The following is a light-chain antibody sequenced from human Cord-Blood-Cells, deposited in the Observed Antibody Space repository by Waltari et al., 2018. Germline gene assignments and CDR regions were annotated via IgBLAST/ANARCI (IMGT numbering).Light chain of an antibody. CDR2: DPS. CDR3: QLRINWPPIT. V-gene: IGKV3-11*01. CDR1: QCVSSY. Sequence: IVLTQSPPTLSLSPVARATLSCRASQCVSSYLVCYQQKPGQAPSLLIYDPSDKATGIQVRFSGSGSGTDFTLTISGLWPVGFAVYYCQLRINWPPITFGQGTRLEIK. J-gene: IGKJ5*01.